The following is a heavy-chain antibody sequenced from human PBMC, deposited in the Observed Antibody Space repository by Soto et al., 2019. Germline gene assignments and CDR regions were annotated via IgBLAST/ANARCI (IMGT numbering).Heavy chain of an antibody. CDR3: AKDRRGGEYPAFDL. CDR2: IRGDGGAT. J-gene: IGHJ3*01. Sequence: EVQLLESGGGLVQPGGSLRLSCAASGFTASDYDMGWVRQAPGKGLEWVSLIRGDGGATYHADSVEGRLTISRDTSENTVYLQMNSLRAEDTALYYCAKDRRGGEYPAFDLWGQGTMVTVSS. V-gene: IGHV3-23*01. CDR1: GFTASDYD. D-gene: IGHD2-21*01.